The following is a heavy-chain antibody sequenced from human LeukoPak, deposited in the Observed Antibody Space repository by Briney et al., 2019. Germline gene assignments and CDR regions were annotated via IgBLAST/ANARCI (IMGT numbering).Heavy chain of an antibody. V-gene: IGHV3-21*06. CDR3: ARDQCCSSTSCYLYYYYYGMDV. CDR1: GFTFSSYS. D-gene: IGHD2-2*01. J-gene: IGHJ6*02. Sequence: PGGSLRLSCAASGFTFSSYSMNWVRQAPGKGLEWVSSITSSSGYIYYTNSVRGRFTISRDNAENSLYLQMNSLRAEDTAVYYCARDQCCSSTSCYLYYYYYGMDVWGQGTTVIVSS. CDR2: ITSSSGYI.